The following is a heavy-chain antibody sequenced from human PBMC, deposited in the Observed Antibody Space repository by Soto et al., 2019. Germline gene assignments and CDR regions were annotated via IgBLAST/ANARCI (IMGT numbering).Heavy chain of an antibody. D-gene: IGHD6-13*01. J-gene: IGHJ4*02. Sequence: SETLSLTCSVSGGSISSNYWTWIRQPPGKGLEWIGYVYNSGSTNYNPSLKSRVTISEDTSKSQFSLKVNSMTAADTAVYYCARYRREAVAGYTLDNWGQGILVTVSS. CDR2: VYNSGST. CDR1: GGSISSNY. V-gene: IGHV4-59*01. CDR3: ARYRREAVAGYTLDN.